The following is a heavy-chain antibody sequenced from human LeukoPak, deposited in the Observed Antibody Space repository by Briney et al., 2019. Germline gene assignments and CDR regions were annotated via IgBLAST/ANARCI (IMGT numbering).Heavy chain of an antibody. V-gene: IGHV1-46*01. Sequence: ASVKVSCKXSGYTFTSYYMHWVRQAPGQGLEWMGIINPSGGSTSYAQKFRGRVTMTRDTSTSTVYMELSSLRSEDTAVYYCASNHMVRGANWYFDLWGRGTLVTVSS. D-gene: IGHD3-10*01. CDR3: ASNHMVRGANWYFDL. CDR1: GYTFTSYY. J-gene: IGHJ2*01. CDR2: INPSGGST.